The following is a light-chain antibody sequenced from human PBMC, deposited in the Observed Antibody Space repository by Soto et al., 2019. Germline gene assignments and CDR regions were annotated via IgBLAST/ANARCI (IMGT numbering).Light chain of an antibody. CDR2: DAS. J-gene: IGKJ3*01. Sequence: EIVLTQSPATLSLSPGERATLTCRASQSVSSFLAWYQQKSGQTPRLLIYDASNRASGIPARFSGSGSGTDFTLTISSLEPEDIAVYYCQHRSKWLGTFGPGTKVDIK. CDR3: QHRSKWLGT. CDR1: QSVSSF. V-gene: IGKV3-11*01.